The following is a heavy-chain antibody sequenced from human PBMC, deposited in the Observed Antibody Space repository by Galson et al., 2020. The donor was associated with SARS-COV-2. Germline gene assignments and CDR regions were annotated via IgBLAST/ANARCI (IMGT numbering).Heavy chain of an antibody. V-gene: IGHV4-31*03. CDR2: IYSSEST. Sequence: SETLSLTCTVSGGSISSGGYYWTWIRQRPGKGLEWIGYIYSSESTYSKPSLKSRVTISVDTSKNQFSLKLRSVTAADTAVYFCVREASMIVGNRPHFDYWGRGTLVTVSS. D-gene: IGHD3-22*01. J-gene: IGHJ4*02. CDR3: VREASMIVGNRPHFDY. CDR1: GGSISSGGYY.